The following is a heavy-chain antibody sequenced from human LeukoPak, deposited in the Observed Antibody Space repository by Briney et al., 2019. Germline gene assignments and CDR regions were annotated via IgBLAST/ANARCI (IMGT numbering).Heavy chain of an antibody. Sequence: RAALTLSSAPSGFNFSTYTMSWVRQAKGQGLEWVSYIRSSSTIYYADSVKGRFTISRDNAKNSLYLQMNSLRDEDTAVYYCARATTVFDYWGQGTLVTVSS. CDR3: ARATTVFDY. D-gene: IGHD1-1*01. CDR1: GFNFSTYT. J-gene: IGHJ4*02. V-gene: IGHV3-48*02. CDR2: IRSSSTI.